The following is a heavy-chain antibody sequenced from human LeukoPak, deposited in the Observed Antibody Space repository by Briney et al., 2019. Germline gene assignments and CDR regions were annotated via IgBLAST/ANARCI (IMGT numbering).Heavy chain of an antibody. CDR3: AKSSDYYGSGSFYFDY. J-gene: IGHJ4*02. CDR1: RFTFSSYG. CDR2: ISYDGSNK. Sequence: PGGSLGLSCAASRFTFSSYGMHWVRQAPGKGLEWVAVISYDGSNKYYADSVKGRFTISRDNSKNTLYLQMNSPRAEDTAVYYCAKSSDYYGSGSFYFDYWGQGTLVTVSS. D-gene: IGHD3-10*01. V-gene: IGHV3-30*18.